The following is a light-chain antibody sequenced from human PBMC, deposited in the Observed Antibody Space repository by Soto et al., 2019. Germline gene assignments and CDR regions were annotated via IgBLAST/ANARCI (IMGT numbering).Light chain of an antibody. CDR2: GAS. CDR3: QQSGSPSGWT. CDR1: QSVSNTF. V-gene: IGKV3-20*01. J-gene: IGKJ1*01. Sequence: IAFSQSPVTLSLSPGARAALSGRAFQSVSNTFLAWYQQKPGQAPRLLIYGASNRATGIPDRFSGSGSGTDFTLTISRLEPEDFAVYYCQQSGSPSGWTFGRGTKVDI.